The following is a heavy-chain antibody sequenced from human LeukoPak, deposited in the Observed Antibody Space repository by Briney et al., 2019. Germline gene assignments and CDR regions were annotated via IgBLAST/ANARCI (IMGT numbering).Heavy chain of an antibody. D-gene: IGHD6-13*01. Sequence: SETLSLTCTVSGGSISDAAYYWSWIRQHPGEGLKWIGYIYYSGSTSYNPSLKSRVTISVDTSKNQFSLKLTSVTAADTAVYYCARGSEQQNYYYYYMDVWGKGTTVTVSS. V-gene: IGHV4-31*03. J-gene: IGHJ6*03. CDR3: ARGSEQQNYYYYYMDV. CDR2: IYYSGST. CDR1: GGSISDAAYY.